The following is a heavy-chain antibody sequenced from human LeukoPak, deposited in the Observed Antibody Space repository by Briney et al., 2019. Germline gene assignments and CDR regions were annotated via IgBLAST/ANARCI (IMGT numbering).Heavy chain of an antibody. J-gene: IGHJ4*02. CDR1: GGSISSYY. CDR2: IYYSGST. CDR3: ARGATVVIDY. D-gene: IGHD4-23*01. V-gene: IGHV4-59*01. Sequence: SETLSLTCTVSGGSISSYYWSWIRQPPGKGLEWIWYIYYSGSTTYNPSLKSRVTISVDTSKNQFSLKLSSVTTADTAMYYCARGATVVIDYWGQGTLVTVSP.